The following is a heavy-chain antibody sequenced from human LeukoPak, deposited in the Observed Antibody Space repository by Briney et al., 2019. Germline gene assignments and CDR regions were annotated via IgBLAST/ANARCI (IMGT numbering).Heavy chain of an antibody. D-gene: IGHD5-18*01. V-gene: IGHV1-18*04. CDR2: ISTYNGNT. J-gene: IGHJ4*02. CDR3: ARRGGQLWPLDY. CDR1: GYTFTSYG. Sequence: VSVKVSCKTSGYTFTSYGISWVRQAPGQGLEWMGWISTYNGNTNYAQKLQGRVTMTTDTSTTTAYMELRSLRSDDSAVYYCARRGGQLWPLDYWGQGTLVTVSS.